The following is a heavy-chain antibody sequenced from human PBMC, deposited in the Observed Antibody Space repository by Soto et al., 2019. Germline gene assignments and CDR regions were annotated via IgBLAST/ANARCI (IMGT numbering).Heavy chain of an antibody. D-gene: IGHD3-16*01. J-gene: IGHJ3*02. CDR1: GYTFTNHG. V-gene: IGHV1-18*04. Sequence: GASVKVSCKTSGYTFTNHGINWVRQAPGQGLEWMGWINPYNANTNYAQKLQGRVTMTRDTSTSTAYMDLRSLTSDDTAGYYCARDRVAGVWGDAFDIWGQGIMVTVSS. CDR3: ARDRVAGVWGDAFDI. CDR2: INPYNANT.